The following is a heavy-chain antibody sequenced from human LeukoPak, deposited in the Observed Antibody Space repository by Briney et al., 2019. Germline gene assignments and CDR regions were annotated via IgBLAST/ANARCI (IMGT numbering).Heavy chain of an antibody. Sequence: PSETLSLTCTVSGGSISSISYYWGWIRQPPGKGLEWIGSTYHNGSTYYNPSLKSRVTISVDTSKNQFSLKLSSVTPADTAVYYCARGGYYGSGNDFRFDPWGQGTLVTVSS. CDR1: GGSISSISYY. V-gene: IGHV4-39*07. CDR3: ARGGYYGSGNDFRFDP. D-gene: IGHD3-10*01. J-gene: IGHJ5*02. CDR2: TYHNGST.